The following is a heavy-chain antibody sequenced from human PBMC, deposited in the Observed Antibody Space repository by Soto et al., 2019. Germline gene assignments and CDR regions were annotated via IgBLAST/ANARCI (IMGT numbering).Heavy chain of an antibody. CDR3: ARDGTPGQQLLVRAQLNYCYGMDV. D-gene: IGHD6-19*01. CDR2: IYYSGST. Sequence: SETLSLTCTVSGGSISSSSYYWGWIRQPPGKGLEWIGSIYYSGSTYYNPSLKSRVTISVDTSRNQFSLKLSSVTAADTAVYYCARDGTPGQQLLVRAQLNYCYGMDVWGQGTTVTVSS. V-gene: IGHV4-39*02. J-gene: IGHJ6*02. CDR1: GGSISSSSYY.